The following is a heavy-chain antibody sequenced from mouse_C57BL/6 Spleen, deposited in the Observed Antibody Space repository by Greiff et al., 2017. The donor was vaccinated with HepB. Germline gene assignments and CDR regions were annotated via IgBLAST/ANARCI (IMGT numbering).Heavy chain of an antibody. CDR1: GYSFTDYN. Sequence: VQLQQSGPELVKPGASVKISCKASGYSFTDYNMNWVKQSNGKSLEWIGVINPNYGTTSYNQKFKGKATLTVDQSSSTAYMQLNSLTSADSAVYYCARRRNYDYDDYAMDYWGQGTSVTVSS. J-gene: IGHJ4*01. CDR2: INPNYGTT. D-gene: IGHD2-4*01. CDR3: ARRRNYDYDDYAMDY. V-gene: IGHV1-39*01.